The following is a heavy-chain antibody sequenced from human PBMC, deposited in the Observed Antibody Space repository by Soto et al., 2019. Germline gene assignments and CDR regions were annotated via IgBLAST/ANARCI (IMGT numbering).Heavy chain of an antibody. D-gene: IGHD4-17*01. V-gene: IGHV3-15*07. J-gene: IGHJ4*02. CDR1: GFTFSNAW. CDR3: TLRIDYGDFDY. CDR2: IKSKTDGGTT. Sequence: GSLRLSCAASGFTFSNAWMNCVRQAPGKGLEWVGRIKSKTDGGTTDYAAPVKGRFTISRDDSKNTLYLQMNSLKTEDTAVYYCTLRIDYGDFDYWGQGTLVTVSS.